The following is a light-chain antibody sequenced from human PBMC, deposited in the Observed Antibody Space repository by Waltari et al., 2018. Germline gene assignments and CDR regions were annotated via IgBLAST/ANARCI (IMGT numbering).Light chain of an antibody. CDR2: EDT. CDR3: YSSDTTGLRV. J-gene: IGLJ1*01. V-gene: IGLV3-10*01. Sequence: SYELTQPPSVSVSPGQTARITCSGHELPTKYAYWFQQKSGQAPRLVIYEDTKRPSEIPERFSGSSSGTVATLTITGAQVDDEADYYCYSSDTTGLRVFGSGTTVVVL. CDR1: ELPTKY.